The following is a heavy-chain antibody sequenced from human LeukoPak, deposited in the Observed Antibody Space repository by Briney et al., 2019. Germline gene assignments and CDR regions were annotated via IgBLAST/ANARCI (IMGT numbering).Heavy chain of an antibody. Sequence: SETLSLTCTVSGGSISSSSYYWGWIRQLPGKGLEWIGSIYYSGSTYYNPSLKSRVTISVDTSKNQFSLKLSSVTAADTAVYYCARVSVVPAALDYWGQGTLVTVSS. V-gene: IGHV4-39*07. CDR3: ARVSVVPAALDY. J-gene: IGHJ4*02. D-gene: IGHD2-2*01. CDR2: IYYSGST. CDR1: GGSISSSSYY.